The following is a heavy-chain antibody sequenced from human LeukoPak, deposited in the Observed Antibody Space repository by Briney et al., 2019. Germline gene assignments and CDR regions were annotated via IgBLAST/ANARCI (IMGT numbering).Heavy chain of an antibody. CDR3: ATYWELNAFDI. CDR2: INHSGST. D-gene: IGHD1-26*01. V-gene: IGHV4-34*01. CDR1: GGSFRGYY. J-gene: IGHJ3*02. Sequence: PSEPLSLTCAVYGGSFRGYYWSWIRQPPGKGLEWIGEINHSGSTNYNPSLKSRVTISVDTSKNQFSLKLSSVTAADTAVYYCATYWELNAFDIWGQGTMVTVSS.